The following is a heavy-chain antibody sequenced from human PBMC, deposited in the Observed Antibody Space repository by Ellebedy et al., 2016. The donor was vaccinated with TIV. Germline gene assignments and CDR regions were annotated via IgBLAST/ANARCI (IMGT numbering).Heavy chain of an antibody. J-gene: IGHJ4*02. V-gene: IGHV2-70*11. D-gene: IGHD1-26*01. CDR3: ARLSWDIVGATLFDY. Sequence: SGPTLVKPTQTLTLTCTFSGFSLSTSGMCVSWIRQPPGKALEWLARIDWDDDKYYSTSLKTRLTISKDTSKNQVVLTMTNMDPVDTATYYCARLSWDIVGATLFDYWGQGTLVTVSS. CDR1: GFSLSTSGMC. CDR2: IDWDDDK.